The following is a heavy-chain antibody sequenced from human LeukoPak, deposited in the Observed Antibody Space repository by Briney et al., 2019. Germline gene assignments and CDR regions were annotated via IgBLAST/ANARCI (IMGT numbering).Heavy chain of an antibody. CDR3: SRGRDPSKTGDY. CDR1: DVSIGYY. Sequence: PSETLSLTCAVYDVSIGYYWSWIRQPPGKGLEWIGEIHPSGITSFNPSLKSRASISADTSKNQFSLKLTSVTAADTALYYCSRGRDPSKTGDYWGQGTLVTVSS. V-gene: IGHV4-34*01. CDR2: IHPSGIT. J-gene: IGHJ4*02. D-gene: IGHD5-24*01.